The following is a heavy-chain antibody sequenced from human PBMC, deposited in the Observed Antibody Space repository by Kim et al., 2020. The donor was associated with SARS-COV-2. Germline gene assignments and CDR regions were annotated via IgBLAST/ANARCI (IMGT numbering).Heavy chain of an antibody. Sequence: GGSLRLSCEASGFIFSNFGMHWVRQVPGRELEWVATIWFDGTKEFYADSVKGRFTISRDNSKNTLDLQMSSLIVEDTAVYYCARDKEGSMGSCEFDIWGRGTMVSVSS. J-gene: IGHJ3*02. CDR1: GFIFSNFG. V-gene: IGHV3-33*01. D-gene: IGHD3-10*01. CDR2: IWFDGTKE. CDR3: ARDKEGSMGSCEFDI.